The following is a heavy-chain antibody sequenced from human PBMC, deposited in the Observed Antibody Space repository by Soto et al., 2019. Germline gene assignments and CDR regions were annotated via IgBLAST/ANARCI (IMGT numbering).Heavy chain of an antibody. D-gene: IGHD3-22*01. V-gene: IGHV1-69*13. CDR2: IIPLFGKA. Sequence: SVKVSCKASGGTFSRYAISWVRQAPGQGLEWMGGIIPLFGKANYAQKFQGRVTITADESTSTAYMELSSLRSEDTAVYYCARDGTLYDSSGYYYLYWGQGTLVTVSS. J-gene: IGHJ4*02. CDR1: GGTFSRYA. CDR3: ARDGTLYDSSGYYYLY.